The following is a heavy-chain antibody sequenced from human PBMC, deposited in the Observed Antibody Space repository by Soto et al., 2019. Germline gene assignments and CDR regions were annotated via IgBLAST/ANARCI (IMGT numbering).Heavy chain of an antibody. CDR2: ISYDGSNK. CDR1: GFTFSSYG. J-gene: IGHJ4*02. V-gene: IGHV3-30*18. D-gene: IGHD6-6*01. CDR3: AKTIAAKELDY. Sequence: GGSLRLSCAASGFTFSSYGMHWVRQAPGKGLEWVAVISYDGSNKYYADSVKGRFTISRDNSKNTLYLQMNSLRAEDTAVYYCAKTIAAKELDYWGQGTLVTVSS.